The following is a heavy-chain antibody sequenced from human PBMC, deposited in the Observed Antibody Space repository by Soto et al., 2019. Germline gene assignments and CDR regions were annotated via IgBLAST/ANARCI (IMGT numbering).Heavy chain of an antibody. CDR3: ARRTVGATFDYFDY. D-gene: IGHD1-26*01. J-gene: IGHJ4*02. CDR2: IKQDGSEK. Sequence: GGSLRLSCAASGFTFSSYWMSWVRQAPGKGLEWVANIKQDGSEKYYVDSVKGRFTISRDNAKNSLYLQMNSLRAEDTAVYYCARRTVGATFDYFDYWGQGTLVTVS. CDR1: GFTFSSYW. V-gene: IGHV3-7*01.